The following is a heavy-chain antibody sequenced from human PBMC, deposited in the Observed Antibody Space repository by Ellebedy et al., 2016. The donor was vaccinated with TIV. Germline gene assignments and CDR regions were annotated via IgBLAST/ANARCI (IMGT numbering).Heavy chain of an antibody. CDR3: ARGSSGWMAIDY. J-gene: IGHJ4*02. V-gene: IGHV1-8*01. CDR1: GYTFTDYD. CDR2: MNPNSGNT. Sequence: AASVKVSCKASGYTFTDYDINWVRQATGQGLEWLGWMNPNSGNTGYAQKLQGRVTMTTDTSTSTAYMELRSLRSDDTAVYYCARGSSGWMAIDYWGQGTLVTVSS. D-gene: IGHD6-19*01.